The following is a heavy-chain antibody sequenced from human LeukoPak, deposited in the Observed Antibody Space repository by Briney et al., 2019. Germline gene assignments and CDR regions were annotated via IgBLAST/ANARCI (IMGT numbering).Heavy chain of an antibody. Sequence: GESLKISCKGSGYSFTSYWIGWVRQMPGKGLEWMGIIYPGDSDTRYSPSFQGQVTISADKSISTAYLQWSSLKASDTAMYYCARHTPYYYDSSGYYYGYYFDYWGQGTLVTVSS. D-gene: IGHD3-22*01. CDR3: ARHTPYYYDSSGYYYGYYFDY. CDR2: IYPGDSDT. CDR1: GYSFTSYW. V-gene: IGHV5-51*01. J-gene: IGHJ4*02.